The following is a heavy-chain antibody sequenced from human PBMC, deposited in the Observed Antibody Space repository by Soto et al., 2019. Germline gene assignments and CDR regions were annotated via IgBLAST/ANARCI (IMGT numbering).Heavy chain of an antibody. D-gene: IGHD6-19*01. J-gene: IGHJ5*02. Sequence: ASVKVSFKASGYTFTSYGISWVRQAPGQGLEWMGWISAYNGNTNYAQKLQGRVTMTTDTSTSTAYMELRSLRSDDTAVYYFAREMSSSGWLGWFDPWGQGTLVTVSS. CDR2: ISAYNGNT. V-gene: IGHV1-18*01. CDR3: AREMSSSGWLGWFDP. CDR1: GYTFTSYG.